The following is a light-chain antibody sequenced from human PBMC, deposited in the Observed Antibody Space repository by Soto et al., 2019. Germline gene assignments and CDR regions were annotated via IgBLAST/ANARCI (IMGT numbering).Light chain of an antibody. CDR2: GAS. Sequence: DIQMTQSPSTLSASVGARVTITCRASQSIRNWLAWYQDKPGKAPKLLIYGASSLESGVPSRFSGSGSGTEFTLNIGGLQPDDFATYYCQHYNAFPWPFGQGTKVEIK. CDR3: QHYNAFPWP. CDR1: QSIRNW. J-gene: IGKJ1*01. V-gene: IGKV1-5*01.